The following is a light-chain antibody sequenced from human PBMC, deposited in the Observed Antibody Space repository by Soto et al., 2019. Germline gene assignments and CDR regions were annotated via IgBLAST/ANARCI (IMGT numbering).Light chain of an antibody. CDR3: QQLNSYPRLT. V-gene: IGKV3-20*01. CDR2: GAS. Sequence: EIVLTQSPGTLSLSPGERATLSCRASQSVSSSYLAWYQQKPGQAPTHHIYGASSRDTAIPDRFSGSGSGTDFTLTIRRLGPEDFAVYYCQQLNSYPRLTFGGGTKVEMK. J-gene: IGKJ4*01. CDR1: QSVSSSY.